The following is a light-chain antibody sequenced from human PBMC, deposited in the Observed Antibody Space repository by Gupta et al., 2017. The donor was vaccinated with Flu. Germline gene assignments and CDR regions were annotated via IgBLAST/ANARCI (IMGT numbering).Light chain of an antibody. Sequence: QSALTQPASVSGSPGQSITISCTGTSSDIGGYNHVSWYQHHPGKAPQVLIYAVTDRASGVSSRFSGSKSGNTASLTISGLRAEDEATYFCSSYKSGSVHRLFGGGTKLTVV. CDR3: SSYKSGSVHRL. CDR2: AVT. J-gene: IGLJ2*01. V-gene: IGLV2-14*01. CDR1: SSDIGGYNH.